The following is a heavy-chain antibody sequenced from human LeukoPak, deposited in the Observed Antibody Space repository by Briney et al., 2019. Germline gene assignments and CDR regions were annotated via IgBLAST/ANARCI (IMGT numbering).Heavy chain of an antibody. V-gene: IGHV3-9*01. CDR1: GFTFDDYA. Sequence: PGRSLRLSCAASGFTFDDYAMHCLRQAPAKGLEWVSGILRNSGSIGYADSVKGRFTISRDDAKNSLYLQLNSLRAEDTALYYCVKDGGRDTAAAYYWGQGTLVSVSS. CDR3: VKDGGRDTAAAYY. D-gene: IGHD6-13*01. J-gene: IGHJ4*02. CDR2: ILRNSGSI.